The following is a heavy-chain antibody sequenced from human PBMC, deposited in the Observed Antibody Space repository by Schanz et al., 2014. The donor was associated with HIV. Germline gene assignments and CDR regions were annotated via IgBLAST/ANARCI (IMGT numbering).Heavy chain of an antibody. J-gene: IGHJ4*02. Sequence: QVQLVESGGGVVQPGRSLRLSCAASGFTFSSYALHWVRQAPGKGLEWVALISYDGNDKYYADSVKGRFTISRDNSKNTLYLQMNSLRAEDTAVYYCAKGQRGVVRGDIDYWGQGTLVTVSS. V-gene: IGHV3-30*18. CDR1: GFTFSSYA. CDR3: AKGQRGVVRGDIDY. D-gene: IGHD3-10*01. CDR2: ISYDGNDK.